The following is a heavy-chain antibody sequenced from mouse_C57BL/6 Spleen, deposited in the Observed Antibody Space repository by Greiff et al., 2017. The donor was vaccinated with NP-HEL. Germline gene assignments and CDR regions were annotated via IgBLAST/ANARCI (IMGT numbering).Heavy chain of an antibody. CDR2: IDPSDSYT. Sequence: QVQLQQPGAELVMPGASVKLSCKASGYTFTSYWMHWVKQRPGQGLEWIGEIDPSDSYTNYNQKFKGKSTLTVDKSSSTAYMQLSSLTSEDYAVYYCARRGRWGFDYWGQGTTLTVSS. V-gene: IGHV1-69*01. CDR3: ARRGRWGFDY. J-gene: IGHJ2*01. CDR1: GYTFTSYW. D-gene: IGHD1-1*02.